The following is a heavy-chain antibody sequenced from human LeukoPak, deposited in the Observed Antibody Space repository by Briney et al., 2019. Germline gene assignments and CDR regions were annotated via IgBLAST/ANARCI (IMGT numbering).Heavy chain of an antibody. CDR3: ARDRSSTISSYYYYYMDV. Sequence: GASVKVSCKASGYTFTGYYMHWVRQAPGQGLEWMGWINPNSGGTNYAQKFQGRVTMTRDTSISTAYMELSRLRSDGTAVYYCARDRSSTISSYYYYYMDVWGKGTTVTVSS. CDR1: GYTFTGYY. J-gene: IGHJ6*03. CDR2: INPNSGGT. V-gene: IGHV1-2*02. D-gene: IGHD2-2*01.